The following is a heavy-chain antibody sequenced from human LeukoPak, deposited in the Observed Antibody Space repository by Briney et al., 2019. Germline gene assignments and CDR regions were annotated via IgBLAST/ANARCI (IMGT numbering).Heavy chain of an antibody. Sequence: ETLSLTCTVSGGSLSSYYWSWVRQPPGKGLEWIGYIYYSGTTNYNPSLKSRVTISVDTSKNQFSLKLSSVTAADTAVYYCARGVYIAAAQYGYWGQGTLVTVSS. CDR3: ARGVYIAAAQYGY. J-gene: IGHJ4*02. V-gene: IGHV4-59*01. D-gene: IGHD6-13*01. CDR1: GGSLSSYY. CDR2: IYYSGTT.